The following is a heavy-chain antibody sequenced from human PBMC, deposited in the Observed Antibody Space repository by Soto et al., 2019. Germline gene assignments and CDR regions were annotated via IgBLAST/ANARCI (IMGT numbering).Heavy chain of an antibody. V-gene: IGHV3-30-3*01. CDR2: ISYDGSNK. CDR1: GFTCSSYA. Sequence: PGGSLRLSCAASGFTCSSYALHWVRQAPGKGLEWVAVISYDGSNKYYADSVKGRFTISRDNSKNTLYLQMNSLRAEDTAVYYCARDKYYDSSGYYWRPDAFDIWGQGTMVTVS. J-gene: IGHJ3*02. D-gene: IGHD3-22*01. CDR3: ARDKYYDSSGYYWRPDAFDI.